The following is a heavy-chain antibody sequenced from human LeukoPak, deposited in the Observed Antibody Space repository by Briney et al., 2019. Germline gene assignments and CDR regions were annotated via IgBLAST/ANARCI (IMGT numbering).Heavy chain of an antibody. CDR2: IYYSGST. CDR1: GGSISSSSYY. D-gene: IGHD5-18*01. J-gene: IGHJ4*02. CDR3: ARDGYSYGRKPYYFDY. Sequence: SETLSLTCTVSGGSISSSSYYWGWIRQPPGKGLEWIGSIYYSGSTYYNPSLKSRVTISVDTSKNQFSLKLSSVTAADTAVYYCARDGYSYGRKPYYFDYWGQGTLVTVSS. V-gene: IGHV4-39*07.